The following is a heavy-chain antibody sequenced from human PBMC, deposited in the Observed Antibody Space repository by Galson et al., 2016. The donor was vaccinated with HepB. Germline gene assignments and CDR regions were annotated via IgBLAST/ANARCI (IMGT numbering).Heavy chain of an antibody. J-gene: IGHJ3*02. D-gene: IGHD1-14*01. Sequence: PALVKPTQTLTLTCTFSGFSLSITGVGVGWLRRPPGKALEWLALIYWDDDKRYSPSLKSRLTIAKDTSKNQVVFIMTDMDPVDTATYFCAHLSARGKDAFDIWGQGTMVTVSS. V-gene: IGHV2-5*02. CDR2: IYWDDDK. CDR3: AHLSARGKDAFDI. CDR1: GFSLSITGVG.